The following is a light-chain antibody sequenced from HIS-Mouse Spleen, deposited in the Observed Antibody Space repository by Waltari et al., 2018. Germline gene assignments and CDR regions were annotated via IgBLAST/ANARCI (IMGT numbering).Light chain of an antibody. CDR2: DAS. CDR1: QDISNY. V-gene: IGKV1-33*01. CDR3: QQYDNPMYT. Sequence: DIQMTQSPSSLSASVGDRVTITCQASQDISNYLNWYQQKPGKAPKLLIYDASNLETGVPSRFNGSGSGTDFTFTISSLQPEDIATYYCQQYDNPMYTFGQGTKLEIK. J-gene: IGKJ2*01.